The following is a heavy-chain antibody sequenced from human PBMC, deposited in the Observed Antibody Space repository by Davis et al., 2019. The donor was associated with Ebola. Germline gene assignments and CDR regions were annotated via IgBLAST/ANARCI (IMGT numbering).Heavy chain of an antibody. CDR3: ARVKYQLLLVTWP. V-gene: IGHV4-59*01. CDR2: IYYSGST. Sequence: SETLSLTCTVSGGSISSYYWSWIRQPPGKGLEWIGYIYYSGSTNYNPSLKSRVTISVDTSKNQFSLKLSSVTAADTAVYYCARVKYQLLLVTWPWGQGTLGT. J-gene: IGHJ5*02. CDR1: GGSISSYY. D-gene: IGHD2-2*01.